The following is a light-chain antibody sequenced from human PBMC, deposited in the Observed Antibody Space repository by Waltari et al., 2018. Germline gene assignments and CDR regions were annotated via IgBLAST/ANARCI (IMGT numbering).Light chain of an antibody. CDR1: QGISSY. CDR3: QQGNSYPFT. Sequence: IQMSQSPSSLSASVGDRVTITCRASQGISSYLNWYQQKPGKAPKLLIYYANSLASGVPSRFSGSGSGSEFTLTISSLQPEDFATYYCQQGNSYPFTFGPGTKLDIK. J-gene: IGKJ3*01. CDR2: YAN. V-gene: IGKV1-13*02.